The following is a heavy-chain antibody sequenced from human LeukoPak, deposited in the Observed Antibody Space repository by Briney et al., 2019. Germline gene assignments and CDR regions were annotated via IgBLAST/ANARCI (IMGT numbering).Heavy chain of an antibody. CDR3: ARFVLGGMRVWQQPPIYDRPRYFDY. CDR1: GGSISSGDYY. J-gene: IGHJ4*02. V-gene: IGHV4-61*08. CDR2: IYYSGST. D-gene: IGHD3-10*02. Sequence: SETLSLTCTVSGGSISSGDYYWSWIRQPPGKGLEWIGYIYYSGSTNYNPSLKSRVTISVDTSKNQFSLKLSSVTAADTAVYYCARFVLGGMRVWQQPPIYDRPRYFDYWGQGTLVTVSS.